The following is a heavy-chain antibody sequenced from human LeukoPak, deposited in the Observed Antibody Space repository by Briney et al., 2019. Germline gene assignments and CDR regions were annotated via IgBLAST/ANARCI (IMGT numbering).Heavy chain of an antibody. Sequence: GGSLRLSCAASGFTFSSYAMSWVRQAPGKGLEWVSAISGSGGSTYYADSVKGRFTISRDNSKNTLYLQMNSLRAEDTAVYYCAKAFYSSGYYYKAFATWGQGTMVTVSS. CDR3: AKAFYSSGYYYKAFAT. CDR1: GFTFSSYA. CDR2: ISGSGGST. D-gene: IGHD3-22*01. V-gene: IGHV3-23*01. J-gene: IGHJ3*02.